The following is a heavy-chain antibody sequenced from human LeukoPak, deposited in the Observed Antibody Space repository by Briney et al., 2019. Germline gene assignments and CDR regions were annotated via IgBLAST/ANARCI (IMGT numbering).Heavy chain of an antibody. CDR2: IYYSGST. V-gene: IGHV4-39*07. CDR3: ARGGDYGDYCDY. D-gene: IGHD4-17*01. Sequence: SGTLSLTCTVSGGSISSSSYYWGWIRQPPGKGLEWIGSIYYSGSTYYNPSLKSRVTMSVDTSKNQFSLKLSSVTAADTAVYYCARGGDYGDYCDYWGQGTLVTVSS. J-gene: IGHJ4*02. CDR1: GGSISSSSYY.